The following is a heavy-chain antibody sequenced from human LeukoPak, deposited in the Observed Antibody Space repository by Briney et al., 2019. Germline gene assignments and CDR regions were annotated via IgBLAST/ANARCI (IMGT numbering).Heavy chain of an antibody. CDR2: ISSSGRSI. CDR1: GFTFSSYE. D-gene: IGHD3-10*01. V-gene: IGHV3-48*03. Sequence: GGSLRLSCAASGFTFSSYEMNWVRQAPGKGLEWVSYISSSGRSINYADSVRGRFTITRDNGKNSLYLQMNSLRAEDTAVYYCASHMVRGVGWGQGTLVTVSS. J-gene: IGHJ4*02. CDR3: ASHMVRGVG.